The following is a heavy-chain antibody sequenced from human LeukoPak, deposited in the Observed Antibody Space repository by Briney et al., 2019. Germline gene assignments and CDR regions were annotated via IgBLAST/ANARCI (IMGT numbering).Heavy chain of an antibody. D-gene: IGHD3-3*01. V-gene: IGHV3-7*01. CDR1: GFTFSSYW. J-gene: IGHJ6*03. CDR2: IKQDGSEK. Sequence: GGSLRLSCAASGFTFSSYWMSWVRQAPGKGLEWVANIKQDGSEKYYVDSVKGRFTISRDNAKNSLYLQMNSLRAEDTAVYYCARVAEYYDFWTTYHYYYMDVWGKGTTVTVSS. CDR3: ARVAEYYDFWTTYHYYYMDV.